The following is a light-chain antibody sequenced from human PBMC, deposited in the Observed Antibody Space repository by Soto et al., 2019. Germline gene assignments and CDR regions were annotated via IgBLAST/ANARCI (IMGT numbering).Light chain of an antibody. V-gene: IGLV2-8*01. J-gene: IGLJ3*02. CDR2: EVS. CDR3: SSYAGSNNFGV. CDR1: SSDVGGYNY. Sequence: QSALTQPPSASGSPGQSVTISCTGTSSDVGGYNYVSWYQQHPGKAPKLMIYEVSKRPSGVPARFSGSKSGNTASLTVSGVQAEDEADYYCSSYAGSNNFGVFGGGTKLTVL.